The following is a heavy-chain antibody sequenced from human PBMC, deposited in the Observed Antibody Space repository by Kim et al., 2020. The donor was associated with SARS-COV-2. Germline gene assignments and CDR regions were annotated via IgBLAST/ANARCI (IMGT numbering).Heavy chain of an antibody. D-gene: IGHD3-10*01. J-gene: IGHJ2*01. CDR2: VKSKSDVETI. CDR3: TTHHLPYYALSDYYF. Sequence: GGSLRLSCSASGFTLIDAWLRCVRQALGKGPAWVGRVKSKSDVETIDYAAPVTGSFTISRDDSENTRYMQMNSLKTEYTAVYYTTTHHLPYYALSDYYF. CDR1: GFTLIDAW. V-gene: IGHV3-15*01.